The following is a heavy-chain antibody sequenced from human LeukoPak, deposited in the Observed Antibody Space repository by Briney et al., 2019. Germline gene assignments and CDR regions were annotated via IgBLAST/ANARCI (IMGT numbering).Heavy chain of an antibody. Sequence: PGGSLRLSCAASGLILSSFGVHWVRQAPGKGLEWVAVIWYDGSNKYYADSVKGRFTISRDNSKNTLYLQMNSLRAEDTAVYYCAKDPYYYDSSGYFDYWGQGTLVTVSS. V-gene: IGHV3-33*06. CDR2: IWYDGSNK. J-gene: IGHJ4*02. CDR3: AKDPYYYDSSGYFDY. CDR1: GLILSSFG. D-gene: IGHD3-22*01.